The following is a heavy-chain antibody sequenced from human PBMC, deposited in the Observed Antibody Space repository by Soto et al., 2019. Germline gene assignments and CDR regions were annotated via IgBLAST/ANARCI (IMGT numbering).Heavy chain of an antibody. J-gene: IGHJ6*04. D-gene: IGHD3-16*01. Sequence: QVPLVQSGGGVVQPGGSLRLSCAASGFTFSSYGMHWVRQAPGKGLEWVAVIWYDGSNKYYADSVKGRFTISRDNSKNALYLQMNSLSAEDTAVYYCERDEGGHGMDVWGEGSTVIVSS. CDR3: ERDEGGHGMDV. V-gene: IGHV3-33*01. CDR2: IWYDGSNK. CDR1: GFTFSSYG.